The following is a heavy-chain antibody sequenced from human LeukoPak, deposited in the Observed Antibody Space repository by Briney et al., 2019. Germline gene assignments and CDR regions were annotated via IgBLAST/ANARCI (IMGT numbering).Heavy chain of an antibody. D-gene: IGHD6-13*01. CDR1: GFTFSSYG. CDR2: INEGGNEK. Sequence: GGSLRLSCAASGFTFSSYGMHWVRQVPGKGLEWVVNINEGGNEKNYVDSVKGRFTASRDNAQNSLYLQMNSLRVEDTAVYYCARHPNSNWDYWGQGTLVTVSS. V-gene: IGHV3-7*03. J-gene: IGHJ4*02. CDR3: ARHPNSNWDY.